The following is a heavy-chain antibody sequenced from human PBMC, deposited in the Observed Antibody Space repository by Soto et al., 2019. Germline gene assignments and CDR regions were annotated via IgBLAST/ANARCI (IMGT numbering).Heavy chain of an antibody. Sequence: GGSLRLSCAASGFTFSSYSMNWVRQAPGKGLEWVSYISSSSSTIYYADSVKGRFTISRANAKNSLYLQMNSLRAEDTAVYYCARDSPTNYYGSGSYFISAFDIWGQGTMVTVSS. J-gene: IGHJ3*02. CDR2: ISSSSSTI. V-gene: IGHV3-48*01. D-gene: IGHD3-10*01. CDR3: ARDSPTNYYGSGSYFISAFDI. CDR1: GFTFSSYS.